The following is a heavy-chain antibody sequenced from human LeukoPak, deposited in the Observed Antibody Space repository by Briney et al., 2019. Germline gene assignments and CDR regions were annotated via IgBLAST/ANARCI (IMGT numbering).Heavy chain of an antibody. D-gene: IGHD4-17*01. V-gene: IGHV1-69*04. Sequence: ASVKVSCKASGGTFISYAISWVRQAPGQGREWMGRIIPILGIANYAQKFQGRVTITADKSTSTAYMELSSLRSEDTAVYYCARGDYGDYVGWFDPWGQGTLVTVSS. J-gene: IGHJ5*02. CDR2: IIPILGIA. CDR3: ARGDYGDYVGWFDP. CDR1: GGTFISYA.